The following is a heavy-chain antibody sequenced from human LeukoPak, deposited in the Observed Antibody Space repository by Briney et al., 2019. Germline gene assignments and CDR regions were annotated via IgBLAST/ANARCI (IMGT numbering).Heavy chain of an antibody. Sequence: GGSLRLSCAASGFTFSSYGMHWVRQAPGKGLEWVAVIWYDGSNKYYADSVKGRFTISRDNSKNTLYLQMNSLRAEDTAVYYCARERLAVAGLYYYYGMDVWGQGTTVTVSS. J-gene: IGHJ6*02. CDR2: IWYDGSNK. D-gene: IGHD6-19*01. V-gene: IGHV3-33*01. CDR3: ARERLAVAGLYYYYGMDV. CDR1: GFTFSSYG.